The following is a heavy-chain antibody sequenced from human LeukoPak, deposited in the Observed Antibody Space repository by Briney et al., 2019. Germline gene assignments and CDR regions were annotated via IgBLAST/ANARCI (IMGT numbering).Heavy chain of an antibody. Sequence: SQTLSLTCTVSGGSISSGGYYWSWIRQHPGTGLEWIGYIYYSGSTYYNPSLKSRVTISVDTSKNQFSLKLSSVTAADTAVYYCARAPMATIDFDYWGQGTLVTVSS. CDR2: IYYSGST. D-gene: IGHD5-24*01. CDR1: GGSISSGGYY. CDR3: ARAPMATIDFDY. V-gene: IGHV4-31*03. J-gene: IGHJ4*02.